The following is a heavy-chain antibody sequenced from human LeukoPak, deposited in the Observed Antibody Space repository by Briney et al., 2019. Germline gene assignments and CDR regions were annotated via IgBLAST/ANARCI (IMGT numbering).Heavy chain of an antibody. Sequence: GGSLRLSCAASGFKFDDYGMSWVRQVPGKGLEWVSGINWNGGSRGYADSVKGRFTISRDNAKNSLYLQMNSLRAEDTAVYYCARTFFKVAAAGRSFYWGQGTLVTVSS. V-gene: IGHV3-20*04. CDR3: ARTFFKVAAAGRSFY. CDR1: GFKFDDYG. CDR2: INWNGGSR. J-gene: IGHJ4*02. D-gene: IGHD6-13*01.